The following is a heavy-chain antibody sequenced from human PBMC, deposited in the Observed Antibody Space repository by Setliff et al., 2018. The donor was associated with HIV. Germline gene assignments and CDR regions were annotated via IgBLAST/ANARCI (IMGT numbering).Heavy chain of an antibody. CDR1: GDSIGTYS. Sequence: PSETLSLTCAVSGDSIGTYSWHWLRQPPGKGLEWIGYINGSGSTGYNPSLTSRVTMSTDTPNNRFALKLTSVTAADTAVYYCAKRAVQDGTVTSSNWFESWGQGTLVTVSS. V-gene: IGHV4-4*09. CDR2: INGSGST. CDR3: AKRAVQDGTVTSSNWFES. J-gene: IGHJ5*01. D-gene: IGHD1-7*01.